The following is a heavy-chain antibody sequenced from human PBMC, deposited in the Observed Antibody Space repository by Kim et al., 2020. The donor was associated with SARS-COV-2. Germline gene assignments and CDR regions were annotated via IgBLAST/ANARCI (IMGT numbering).Heavy chain of an antibody. CDR2: IRGGGAPP. D-gene: IGHD3-22*01. J-gene: IGHJ3*02. CDR1: GFTFDAYA. Sequence: GGSLRLSCLASGFTFDAYAMNWVRQAPGKGLEWVSYIRGGGAPPQYADSVKGRFTISRDNSKNTLYLQMNSLRGEDTAVYYCAKCSSSYGNDAFDIWGQGPMVTVSS. CDR3: AKCSSSYGNDAFDI. V-gene: IGHV3-23*01.